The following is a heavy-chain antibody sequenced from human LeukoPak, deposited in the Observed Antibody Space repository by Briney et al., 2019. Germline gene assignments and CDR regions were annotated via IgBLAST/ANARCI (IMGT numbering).Heavy chain of an antibody. J-gene: IGHJ4*02. CDR1: GFTFSNYW. CDR3: AKDRRITFGGVILDYFDY. D-gene: IGHD3-16*02. CDR2: INSDGSST. Sequence: GGSLRLSCAASGFTFSNYWMHWVRQAPGKGLVWVSRINSDGSSTTSADSVKGRFTISRDNAKNTLYLQMNSLRAEDTAVYYCAKDRRITFGGVILDYFDYWGQGTLVTVSS. V-gene: IGHV3-74*01.